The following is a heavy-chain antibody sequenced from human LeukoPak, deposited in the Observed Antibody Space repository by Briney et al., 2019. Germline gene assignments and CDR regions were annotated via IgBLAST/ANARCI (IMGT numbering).Heavy chain of an antibody. V-gene: IGHV4-39*01. Sequence: SETLYLTCTVSGGSISSSSNYWGWVRQPPGKGLEWIGTVYSTGSTTYSNPSLKSRVTISVDTSKNQFSLKLSSVTAADTAVYYCARHEEEDGYNAKTIDYWGQGTLVTVSS. CDR1: GGSISSSSNY. CDR2: VYSTGSTT. D-gene: IGHD5-24*01. J-gene: IGHJ4*02. CDR3: ARHEEEDGYNAKTIDY.